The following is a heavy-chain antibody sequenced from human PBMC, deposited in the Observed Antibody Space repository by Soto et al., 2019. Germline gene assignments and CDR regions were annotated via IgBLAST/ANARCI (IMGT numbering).Heavy chain of an antibody. J-gene: IGHJ6*02. CDR3: ATFDDV. CDR2: ISYDGSNK. Sequence: PGGSLRLSCAASGFTFSSYAMHWVRQAPGKGLEWVAVISYDGSNKYYADSVKGRFTISRDNSKNTLYLQMNSLRAEDTAVYYCATFDDVWGQGTTVTVSS. CDR1: GFTFSSYA. V-gene: IGHV3-30-3*01.